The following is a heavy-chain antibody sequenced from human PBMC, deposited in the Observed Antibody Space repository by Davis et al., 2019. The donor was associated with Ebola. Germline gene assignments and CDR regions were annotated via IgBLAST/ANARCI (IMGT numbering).Heavy chain of an antibody. J-gene: IGHJ4*02. Sequence: SVKVSCKASGYTFTNYGITWVRQAPGQGLEWMGRIIPILGIANYAQKFQGRVTITADKSTSTAYMELRSLRSDDTAAYYCAREDQLGMNYWGQGTLVTVSS. CDR3: AREDQLGMNY. D-gene: IGHD7-27*01. CDR2: IIPILGIA. V-gene: IGHV1-69*04. CDR1: GYTFTNYG.